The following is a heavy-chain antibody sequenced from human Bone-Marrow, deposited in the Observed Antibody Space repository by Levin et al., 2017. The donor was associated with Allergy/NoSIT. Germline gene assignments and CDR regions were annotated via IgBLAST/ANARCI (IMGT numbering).Heavy chain of an antibody. D-gene: IGHD2-2*01. CDR3: ETYTSQGF. CDR2: ISSSSSYI. J-gene: IGHJ4*02. CDR1: GFIFSRYS. Sequence: GGSLRLSCAASGFIFSRYSLSWVRQAPGKGLEWVASISSSSSYISYVESAKGRFTISRDNAKNSLYLHMNSLRAEDTAVYYCETYTSQGFWGQGTLVTVSS. V-gene: IGHV3-21*01.